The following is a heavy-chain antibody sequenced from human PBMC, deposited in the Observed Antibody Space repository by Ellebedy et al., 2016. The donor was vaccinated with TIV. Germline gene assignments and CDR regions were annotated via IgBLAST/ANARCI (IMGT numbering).Heavy chain of an antibody. Sequence: GESLKISCAASGFTFSSYWMSWVRQAQGKGLEWVASIKQDGSERPYVDSVKGRFTISRDNAKNSLYLQISSLRAEDTAVYYCARDQGWAVAGTTRFDCWGQGTLVTVSS. CDR3: ARDQGWAVAGTTRFDC. V-gene: IGHV3-7*01. D-gene: IGHD6-19*01. J-gene: IGHJ4*02. CDR2: IKQDGSER. CDR1: GFTFSSYW.